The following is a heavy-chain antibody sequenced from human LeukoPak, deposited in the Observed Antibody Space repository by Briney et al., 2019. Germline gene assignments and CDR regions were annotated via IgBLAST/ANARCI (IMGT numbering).Heavy chain of an antibody. CDR2: IYSGGSI. CDR3: ARALNGFDI. V-gene: IGHV3-53*01. CDR1: GLIVSSNY. Sequence: GGSLRLSCAASGLIVSSNYMTWDRQAPGKGLEWVSVIYSGGSIYYADSVKGRFTISRDNSRNTLYLQMNSLRAEDTAVYYCARALNGFDIWGPGTLVTVSS. J-gene: IGHJ3*02.